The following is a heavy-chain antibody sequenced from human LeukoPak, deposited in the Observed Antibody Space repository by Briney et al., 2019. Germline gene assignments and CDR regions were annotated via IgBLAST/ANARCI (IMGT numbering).Heavy chain of an antibody. CDR3: ARGVRYYGSGSYYPLDV. D-gene: IGHD3-10*01. CDR1: VGTFSSYA. V-gene: IGHV1-69*01. CDR2: IIPIFGTA. J-gene: IGHJ6*02. Sequence: GSSVKVSSKHPVGTFSSYAISWVRQAPGQGLEWMGGIIPIFGTANYAQKFQGRVTITADESTSTAYMELSSLRSEDTAVYYCARGVRYYGSGSYYPLDVWGQGTTVTVSS.